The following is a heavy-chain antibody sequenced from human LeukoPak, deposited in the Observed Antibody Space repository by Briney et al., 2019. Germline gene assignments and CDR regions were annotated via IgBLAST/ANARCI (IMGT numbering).Heavy chain of an antibody. D-gene: IGHD4-11*01. CDR3: ARDYYNDYEDTFDI. V-gene: IGHV1-18*01. CDR1: GYSFASYG. J-gene: IGHJ3*02. Sequence: AASVTVSCQATGYSFASYGISWVRQAPGQGLKWMGWVSGYDGRTNYAQNLKGRVTVTAETSTSTVYMELRSLRSDDTAIYYCARDYYNDYEDTFDIWGQGTMVTVSS. CDR2: VSGYDGRT.